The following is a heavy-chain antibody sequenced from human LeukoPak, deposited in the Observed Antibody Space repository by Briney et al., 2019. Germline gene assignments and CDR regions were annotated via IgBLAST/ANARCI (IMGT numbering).Heavy chain of an antibody. V-gene: IGHV1-18*01. CDR2: ISAYNGNT. CDR1: GYTFTSYG. Sequence: ASVKASCKASGYTFTSYGISWVRQAPGQGLEWMGWISAYNGNTNYAQKLQGRVTMTTDTSTSTAYMELRSLRSDDTAVYYCARAHYYDSSGYPRDYWGQGTLVTVSS. J-gene: IGHJ4*02. CDR3: ARAHYYDSSGYPRDY. D-gene: IGHD3-22*01.